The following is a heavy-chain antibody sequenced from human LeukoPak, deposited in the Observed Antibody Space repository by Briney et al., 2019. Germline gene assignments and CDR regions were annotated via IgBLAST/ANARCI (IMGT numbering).Heavy chain of an antibody. V-gene: IGHV5-51*01. J-gene: IGHJ4*02. Sequence: GESLKISCKGSGYSFTSYWIGWVRQMPGKGLEWMGIIYPGDSDTRYSPSFQGQVTISADKSINTAYLQWSSLKASDTAMYYCARHGEYYYDSSGYYYTTPAFDNWGQGTLVTVFS. D-gene: IGHD3-22*01. CDR2: IYPGDSDT. CDR1: GYSFTSYW. CDR3: ARHGEYYYDSSGYYYTTPAFDN.